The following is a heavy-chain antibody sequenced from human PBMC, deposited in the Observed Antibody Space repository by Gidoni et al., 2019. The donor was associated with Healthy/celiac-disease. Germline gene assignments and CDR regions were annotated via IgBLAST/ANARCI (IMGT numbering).Heavy chain of an antibody. Sequence: QVQLVESGGGVVQPGRSLRLSCAASGFTLRSYAMHWVRQAPGKGLEWVAVISYDGSNKYYADSVKGRFTISRDNSKNTLYLQMNSLRAEDTAVYYCARDPLWFGEPDIPGYGMDVWGQGTTVTVSS. CDR1: GFTLRSYA. CDR3: ARDPLWFGEPDIPGYGMDV. J-gene: IGHJ6*02. V-gene: IGHV3-30*04. D-gene: IGHD3-10*01. CDR2: ISYDGSNK.